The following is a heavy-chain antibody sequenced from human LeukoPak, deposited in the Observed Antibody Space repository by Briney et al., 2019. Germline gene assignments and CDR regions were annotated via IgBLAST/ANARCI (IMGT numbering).Heavy chain of an antibody. J-gene: IGHJ4*02. CDR3: ARDAYYDSSGYYRY. CDR2: ISSSGSTI. D-gene: IGHD3-22*01. Sequence: GGSLRLSCAASGFTFSDYYMSWIRQAPGKGLEWVSYISSSGSTIYYADSVKGRFTISRDNAKNSLYLQMNSLRAEDTAVYNCARDAYYDSSGYYRYWGQGTLVTVSS. CDR1: GFTFSDYY. V-gene: IGHV3-11*04.